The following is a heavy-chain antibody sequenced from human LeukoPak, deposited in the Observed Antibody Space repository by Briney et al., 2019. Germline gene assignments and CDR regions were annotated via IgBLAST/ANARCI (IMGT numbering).Heavy chain of an antibody. Sequence: SETLSLTCTVSGGSISSSSYYWGWIRQPPGKGLEWIGSIYYSGSTYYNPSLKSRVTISVDTSKNQFSLKLSPVTAADTAVYYCARLSLRTYYYDSSGYPDDYWGQGTLVTVSS. J-gene: IGHJ4*02. CDR1: GGSISSSSYY. D-gene: IGHD3-22*01. V-gene: IGHV4-39*01. CDR2: IYYSGST. CDR3: ARLSLRTYYYDSSGYPDDY.